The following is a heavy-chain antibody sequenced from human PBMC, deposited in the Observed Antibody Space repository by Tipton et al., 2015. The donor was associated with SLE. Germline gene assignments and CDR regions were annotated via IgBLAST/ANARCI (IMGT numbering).Heavy chain of an antibody. CDR2: IYYSGST. V-gene: IGHV4-61*05. Sequence: TLSLTCTVSGGSISSSSYYWSWIRQPPGKGLEWIGYIYYSGSTNYNPSLKSRVTISVDTSKNQFSVKLSSVTAADTAIYYCARGGLGFCTSGTCYDVTDIWGQGTMVTVSS. D-gene: IGHD2-2*01. CDR1: GGSISSSSYY. CDR3: ARGGLGFCTSGTCYDVTDI. J-gene: IGHJ3*02.